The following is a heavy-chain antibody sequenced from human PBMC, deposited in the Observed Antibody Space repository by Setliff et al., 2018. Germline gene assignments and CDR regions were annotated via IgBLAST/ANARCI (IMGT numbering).Heavy chain of an antibody. Sequence: SETLSLTCTVSGGSIGSYYWTWIRQPAGRGLEWIGRIYTTGRTNFNPSLNSRVTMSLDKSKNQFSLKLSSVTAADSAVYFCARVRIVPYCMDVWGKGTTVTVSS. D-gene: IGHD2-15*01. V-gene: IGHV4-4*07. CDR2: IYTTGRT. CDR1: GGSIGSYY. CDR3: ARVRIVPYCMDV. J-gene: IGHJ6*03.